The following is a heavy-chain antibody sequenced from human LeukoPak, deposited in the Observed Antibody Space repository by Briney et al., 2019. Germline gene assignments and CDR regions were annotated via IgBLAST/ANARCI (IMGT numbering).Heavy chain of an antibody. CDR2: ISSSGSTI. Sequence: PGGSLRLSCAASGFTFSDYHMNWIRQAPGKGLEWLSHISSSGSTIYYTDSVKGRFTISRDNSKNSLYLQMNSLRDEDTAVYYCARDLWTTQDLEPGDFDYWGQGTLVTVSS. V-gene: IGHV3-11*01. CDR3: ARDLWTTQDLEPGDFDY. CDR1: GFTFSDYH. D-gene: IGHD3/OR15-3a*01. J-gene: IGHJ4*02.